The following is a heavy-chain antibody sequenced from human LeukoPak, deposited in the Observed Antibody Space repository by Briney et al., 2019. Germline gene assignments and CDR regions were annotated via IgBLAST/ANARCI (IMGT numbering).Heavy chain of an antibody. J-gene: IGHJ4*02. CDR2: IYLDLSEK. V-gene: IGHV3-7*01. CDR1: GPTFTNYW. CDR3: ARAQSDSGYRYSDY. Sequence: SLRLSCAASGPTFTNYWMNWVSQPPGTGLEWVAKIYLDLSEKYYVGSVEARFTISRDNAKSSLYLQMNSLTAEDTALYYCARAQSDSGYRYSDYWGQGTLVTVSS. D-gene: IGHD5-12*01.